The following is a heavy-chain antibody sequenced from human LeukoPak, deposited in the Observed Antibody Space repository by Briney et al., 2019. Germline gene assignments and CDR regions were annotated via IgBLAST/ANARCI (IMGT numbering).Heavy chain of an antibody. Sequence: GESLKISCKGSGYSFTSYWIGWVRQMPGKGLEWMGVIYPGDYDTRYSPSFQGQVTISADKSISTAYLQWSSLKASDTAMYYCARQMVWFGEPYYFDYWGQGTLVTVSS. D-gene: IGHD3-10*01. J-gene: IGHJ4*02. CDR1: GYSFTSYW. V-gene: IGHV5-51*01. CDR3: ARQMVWFGEPYYFDY. CDR2: IYPGDYDT.